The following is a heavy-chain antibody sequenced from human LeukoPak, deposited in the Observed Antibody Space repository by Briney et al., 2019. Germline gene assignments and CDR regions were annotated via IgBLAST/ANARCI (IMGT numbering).Heavy chain of an antibody. Sequence: GGSLRLSCAASGFTFSNYWMHWVRQVPGKGLVWIVRIKTDDSSTDYADSVRGRFTISRDNAKNTLYLQMNSLRAEDTAVYYCTTIRPDYWGQGTLVAVSS. CDR3: TTIRPDY. J-gene: IGHJ4*02. CDR2: IKTDDSST. V-gene: IGHV3-74*01. CDR1: GFTFSNYW. D-gene: IGHD5-12*01.